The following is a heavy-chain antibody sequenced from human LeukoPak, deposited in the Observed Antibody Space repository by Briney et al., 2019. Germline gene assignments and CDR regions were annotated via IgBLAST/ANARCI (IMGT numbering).Heavy chain of an antibody. CDR2: ISGSGGST. D-gene: IGHD3-22*01. Sequence: GGSLRLSCAASGFTFSSYAMSWVRQAPGKGLEWVSAISGSGGSTYYADSVKGRFTISRGNSKNALYLQMNSLRAEDTAVYYCAKDIYSVSGSWGQGTLVTVSS. J-gene: IGHJ5*02. V-gene: IGHV3-23*01. CDR3: AKDIYSVSGS. CDR1: GFTFSSYA.